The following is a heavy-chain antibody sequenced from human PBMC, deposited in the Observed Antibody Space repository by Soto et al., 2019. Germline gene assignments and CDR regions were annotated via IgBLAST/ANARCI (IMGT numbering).Heavy chain of an antibody. Sequence: EVQLVESGGGLVQPGGSLRLSCAASGFTFSSYEMNWVRQAPGKGLEWVSAISGSGGSTYYADSVKGRFTISRDNSKNTLYLQMNSLRAEDTAVYYCAKDSARGYYYDSSGSSHFDYWGQGTLVTVSS. V-gene: IGHV3-23*04. CDR3: AKDSARGYYYDSSGSSHFDY. CDR2: ISGSGGST. J-gene: IGHJ4*02. D-gene: IGHD3-22*01. CDR1: GFTFSSYE.